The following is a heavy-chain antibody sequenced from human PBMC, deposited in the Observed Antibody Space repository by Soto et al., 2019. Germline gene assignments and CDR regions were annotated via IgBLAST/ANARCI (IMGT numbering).Heavy chain of an antibody. CDR1: GFTFSSYG. V-gene: IGHV3-30*18. CDR2: IIYDGSTK. J-gene: IGHJ4*02. D-gene: IGHD3-10*01. Sequence: QVQLVESGGGVVQPGRSLRLSCAASGFTFSSYGMHWVRQAPGKGLEWLAVIIYDGSTKYYADSVKGRFTISSDNSKSTRYLKMNGLRVEDTGVYYCAKDRMGAGVRGYFDYWGQGTLVTVSS. CDR3: AKDRMGAGVRGYFDY.